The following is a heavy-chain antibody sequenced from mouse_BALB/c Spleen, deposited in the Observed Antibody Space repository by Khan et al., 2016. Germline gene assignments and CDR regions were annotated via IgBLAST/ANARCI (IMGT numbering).Heavy chain of an antibody. D-gene: IGHD2-2*01. CDR1: GYAFTNYL. CDR3: ARADGYDVGYAY. J-gene: IGHJ3*01. V-gene: IGHV1-54*01. CDR2: INPGSGGT. Sequence: QVQLQQSGAELVRPGTSVKVSCKASGYAFTNYLIEWVKQRPGQGLEWIGVINPGSGGTKYNEKFKGKATLTADNTSSTAYMQLSRLTSDDSSFYFCARADGYDVGYAYWGQGTLVTVSA.